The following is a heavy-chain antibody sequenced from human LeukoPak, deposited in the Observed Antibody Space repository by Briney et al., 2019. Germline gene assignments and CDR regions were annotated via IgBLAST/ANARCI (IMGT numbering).Heavy chain of an antibody. V-gene: IGHV1-8*01. D-gene: IGHD3-22*01. CDR1: GYTFTSYD. CDR2: MNPNSGNT. Sequence: ASVKVSCKASGYTFTSYDINWVRQATGQGLEWMGWMNPNSGNTGYAQKFRGRVTITRNTSISTAYMELSSLRSEDTAVYYCARGRHDSSGYYYWGQGTLVTVSS. CDR3: ARGRHDSSGYYY. J-gene: IGHJ4*02.